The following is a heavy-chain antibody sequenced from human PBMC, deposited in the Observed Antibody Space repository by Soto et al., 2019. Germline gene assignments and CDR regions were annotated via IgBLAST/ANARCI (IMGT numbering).Heavy chain of an antibody. Sequence: QVQLVESGGGVVQPGTSLTLSCSASGFIFSNYGMHWVRQAPGKGLEWVSIISYDGSRKHYIDSVKGRFTISRDNSKNTLDLQMNSLRAEDTAVYYCAKDIHPGRDTYHYGADYWGQGTLVAVPS. CDR1: GFIFSNYG. J-gene: IGHJ4*02. CDR3: AKDIHPGRDTYHYGADY. V-gene: IGHV3-30*18. CDR2: ISYDGSRK. D-gene: IGHD5-12*01.